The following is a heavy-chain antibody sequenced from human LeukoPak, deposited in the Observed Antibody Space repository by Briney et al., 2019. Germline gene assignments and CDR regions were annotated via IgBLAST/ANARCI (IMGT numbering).Heavy chain of an antibody. CDR1: GFTFSSYG. D-gene: IGHD3/OR15-3a*01. CDR2: ISGSGGST. Sequence: GGSLRLSCAASGFTFSSYGMSWVRQAPGKGLEWVSAISGSGGSTYYADSVKGRFTISRDNAKNSLYLQMNSLRAEDTAVYYCARDNGLVLLDDYTPYLDYWGQGTLVTVSS. V-gene: IGHV3-23*01. CDR3: ARDNGLVLLDDYTPYLDY. J-gene: IGHJ4*02.